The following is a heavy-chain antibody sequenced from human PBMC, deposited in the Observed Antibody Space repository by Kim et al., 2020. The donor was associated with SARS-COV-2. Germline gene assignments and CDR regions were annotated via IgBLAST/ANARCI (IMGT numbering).Heavy chain of an antibody. CDR3: SRGGDYIQLWCLGGLDY. J-gene: IGHJ4*01. D-gene: IGHD5-18*01. Sequence: GGSLRLSCAASGFTVSSNYMSWVRQAPGKGLEWVSVIYSGGSTYYADSVKGRFPISRDNSKNKLYLQMNSLSTEDTAVYYCSRGGDYIQLWCLGGLDYWGHGTLVTVSS. CDR2: IYSGGST. CDR1: GFTVSSNY. V-gene: IGHV3-66*02.